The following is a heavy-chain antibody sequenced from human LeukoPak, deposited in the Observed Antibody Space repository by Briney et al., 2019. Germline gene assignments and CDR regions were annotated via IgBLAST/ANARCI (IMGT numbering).Heavy chain of an antibody. D-gene: IGHD6-19*01. V-gene: IGHV4-39*01. J-gene: IGHJ5*02. Sequence: PSETLSLTCTVSGGSISSNSFYWGWIRQPPGKGLEWIASIHYSGSTYSNPSLKSRVTILVDTSKNQISLKLSSVTAVDTAVYYCARHDVAGRTNRFDPWGQGTLVTVPS. CDR2: IHYSGST. CDR3: ARHDVAGRTNRFDP. CDR1: GGSISSNSFY.